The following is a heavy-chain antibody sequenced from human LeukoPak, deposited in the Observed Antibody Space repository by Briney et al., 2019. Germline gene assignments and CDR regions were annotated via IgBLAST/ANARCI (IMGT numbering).Heavy chain of an antibody. V-gene: IGHV1-2*04. J-gene: IGHJ4*02. CDR3: ARGHSYSSSFDY. Sequence: ASVKVSCKASGYTFTGYYMHWVRQAPGQGLEWMGWINPNSGGTNYAQKFQGWVTMTRDTSICTAYMELSRLRSDDTAVYYCARGHSYSSSFDYWGQGTLVTVSS. CDR1: GYTFTGYY. D-gene: IGHD6-13*01. CDR2: INPNSGGT.